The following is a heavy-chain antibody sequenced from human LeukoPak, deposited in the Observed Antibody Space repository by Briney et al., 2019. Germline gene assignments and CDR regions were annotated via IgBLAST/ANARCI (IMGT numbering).Heavy chain of an antibody. CDR2: ISPSGGST. CDR3: ARVSPHRKMSYGNQNWFDT. CDR1: GYTFTGYW. D-gene: IGHD3-16*01. Sequence: ASVKVSCKAFGYTFTGYWMHWVRQAPGQGPEWMGVISPSGGSTIYAQKFKGRVTLTRDMSTSTDYLELSSLRSEDTAVYYCARVSPHRKMSYGNQNWFDTWGQGTLVTVSS. V-gene: IGHV1-46*01. J-gene: IGHJ5*02.